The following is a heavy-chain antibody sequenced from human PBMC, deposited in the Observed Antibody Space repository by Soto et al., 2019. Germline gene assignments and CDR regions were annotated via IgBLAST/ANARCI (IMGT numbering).Heavy chain of an antibody. Sequence: EVQLVESGGGLVQPGGSLRLSCAASGFTFSSYWMSWVRQAPGKGLEWVANIKQDGSEKYYVDSVKGRFTISRDNAKKSLYLQMNSLRDDDTAVYYCARSAYQTPHEGNYWGQGTLVTVSS. D-gene: IGHD2-2*01. CDR2: IKQDGSEK. CDR1: GFTFSSYW. V-gene: IGHV3-7*01. J-gene: IGHJ4*02. CDR3: ARSAYQTPHEGNY.